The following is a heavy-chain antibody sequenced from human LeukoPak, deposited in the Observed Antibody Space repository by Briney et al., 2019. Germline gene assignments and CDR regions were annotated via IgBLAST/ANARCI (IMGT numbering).Heavy chain of an antibody. Sequence: SETLSLTCTVSGGSISSYYWSWIRQPPGKGLEWIGYIYYSGSTNYNPSLKSRVTISVDTSKNQFSLKLSSVTAADTAVYYCARDGSVADPDYWGQGTLVTVSS. CDR1: GGSISSYY. J-gene: IGHJ4*02. CDR3: ARDGSVADPDY. CDR2: IYYSGST. D-gene: IGHD6-19*01. V-gene: IGHV4-59*01.